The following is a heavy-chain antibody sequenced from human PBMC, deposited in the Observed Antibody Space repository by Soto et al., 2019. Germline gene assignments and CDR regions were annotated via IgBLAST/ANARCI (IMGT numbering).Heavy chain of an antibody. CDR2: IIPIFGTA. CDR3: ARDPIAAAGSYYYYGMDV. CDR1: GGTFSSYA. V-gene: IGHV1-69*06. J-gene: IGHJ6*02. D-gene: IGHD6-13*01. Sequence: SVKVSCKASGGTFSSYAISWVRQAPGQGLERMGGIIPIFGTANYAQKFQGRVTITADKSTSTAYMELSSLRSEDTAVYYCARDPIAAAGSYYYYGMDVWGQGTTVTVSS.